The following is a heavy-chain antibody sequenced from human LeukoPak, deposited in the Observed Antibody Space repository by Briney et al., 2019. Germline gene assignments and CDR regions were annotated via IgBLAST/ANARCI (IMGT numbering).Heavy chain of an antibody. CDR2: IYYSGST. Sequence: SGTLSLTCTVSGGSISSYYWSWIRQPPGKGLEWIGYIYYSGSTNYNPSLKSRVTISVDTSKNQFSLKLSSVTAADTAVYYCARDARHFDWEYYFDYWGQGTLVTVSS. CDR3: ARDARHFDWEYYFDY. V-gene: IGHV4-59*01. J-gene: IGHJ4*02. D-gene: IGHD3-9*01. CDR1: GGSISSYY.